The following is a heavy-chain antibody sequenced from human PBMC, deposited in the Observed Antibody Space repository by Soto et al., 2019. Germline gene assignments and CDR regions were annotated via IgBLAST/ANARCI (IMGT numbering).Heavy chain of an antibody. D-gene: IGHD2-2*01. Sequence: QVQLVQSGAEVKKPGSSVKVSCKASGGTFSSYAISWVRQAPGQGLEWMGGIIPIFGTANYAQKFQGRVTITADESTSTAYMELSSLRSEDTAVYYCARSGVVPAAMSGGSYYYGMDVWGQGPTVTVSS. CDR1: GGTFSSYA. CDR2: IIPIFGTA. J-gene: IGHJ6*02. V-gene: IGHV1-69*01. CDR3: ARSGVVPAAMSGGSYYYGMDV.